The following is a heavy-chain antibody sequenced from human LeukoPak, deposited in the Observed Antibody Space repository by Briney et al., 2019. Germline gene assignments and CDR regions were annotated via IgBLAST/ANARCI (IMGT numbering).Heavy chain of an antibody. CDR3: AREDDYQDAFDI. V-gene: IGHV3-74*01. CDR1: GFTFSSYW. J-gene: IGHJ3*02. CDR2: INTDGSST. D-gene: IGHD5-24*01. Sequence: GSLRLSCAASGFTFSSYWMHWVLQATGKGLVWVSRINTDGSSTSYADSVKGRFTISRDNAKNTLYLQMNSLRAEDTAVYYCAREDDYQDAFDIWGQGTMVTVSS.